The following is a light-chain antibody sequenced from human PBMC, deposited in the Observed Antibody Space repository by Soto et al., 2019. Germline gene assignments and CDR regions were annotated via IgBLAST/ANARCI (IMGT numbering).Light chain of an antibody. Sequence: EIAMTQSPATLSVSPGERATLSCRASQSVSSNLAWYQQKPGQAPRLLIYGASTRATGIPARFSGSGSGTEFTLTISSLQSEDFAVYYCQQYNTWPVTFGGGTKVDIK. J-gene: IGKJ4*01. CDR2: GAS. CDR1: QSVSSN. CDR3: QQYNTWPVT. V-gene: IGKV3-15*01.